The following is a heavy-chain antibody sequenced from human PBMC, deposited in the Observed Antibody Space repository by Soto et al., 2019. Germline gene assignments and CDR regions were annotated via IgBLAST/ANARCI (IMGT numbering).Heavy chain of an antibody. D-gene: IGHD3-3*01. CDR2: ISGSGGST. CDR1: GFTFSSYA. J-gene: IGHJ4*02. V-gene: IGHV3-23*01. CDR3: AKDGAAIFGVVLNYFDY. Sequence: VGSLRLSCAASGFTFSSYAMSWVRQAPGKGLEWVSAISGSGGSTYYADSVKGRFTISRDNSKNALYLQMNSLRAEDTAVYYCAKDGAAIFGVVLNYFDYWGQGTLVTVSS.